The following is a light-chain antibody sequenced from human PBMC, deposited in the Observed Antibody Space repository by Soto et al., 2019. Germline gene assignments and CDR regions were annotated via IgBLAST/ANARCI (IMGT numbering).Light chain of an antibody. CDR3: SSYGGSNNFVV. CDR2: EVT. Sequence: QSALTQPPSASGSPGQSVTISCTGTSSDVGGYNYVSWYQQNPGKAPKLIIYEVTKRPSGVPDRFSGSKSGNTASLTVSGLQAEDEADYYCSSYGGSNNFVVFGGGTKLT. J-gene: IGLJ2*01. CDR1: SSDVGGYNY. V-gene: IGLV2-8*01.